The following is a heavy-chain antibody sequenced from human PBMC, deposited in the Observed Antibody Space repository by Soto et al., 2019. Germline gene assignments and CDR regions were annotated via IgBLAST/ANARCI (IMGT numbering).Heavy chain of an antibody. J-gene: IGHJ6*02. CDR3: AREEARRPLAFGLDV. D-gene: IGHD3-10*01. CDR1: GFPFTTYS. Sequence: GGSLRLSCAASGFPFTTYSMNWVRQAPGKGLEWVSSISTRSDTYYADSVKGRFTISRDNANNSVSLQMNSLRAEDTAVYYCAREEARRPLAFGLDVWGQGTRVSVSS. V-gene: IGHV3-21*01. CDR2: ISTRSDT.